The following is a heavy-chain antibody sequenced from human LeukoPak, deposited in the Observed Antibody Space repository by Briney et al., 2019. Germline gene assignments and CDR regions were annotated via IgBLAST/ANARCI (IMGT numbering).Heavy chain of an antibody. Sequence: SETLSLTCTVSGGSISSYYWSWIRQPPGKGLEWIGYIYYSGSTNYNPSLKSRVTISVDTSKNQFSLKLSSVTAADTAVYYCARVSEYYDSSGQHPISRFDPWGQGTLVTVSS. CDR1: GGSISSYY. J-gene: IGHJ5*02. CDR2: IYYSGST. D-gene: IGHD3-22*01. V-gene: IGHV4-59*01. CDR3: ARVSEYYDSSGQHPISRFDP.